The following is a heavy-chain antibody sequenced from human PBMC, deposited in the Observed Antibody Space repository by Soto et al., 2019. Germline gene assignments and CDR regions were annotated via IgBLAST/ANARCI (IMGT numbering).Heavy chain of an antibody. CDR1: VDSITAYY. J-gene: IGHJ6*02. CDR2: IDASGNT. CDR3: ARYSNNWFQTEGMDV. D-gene: IGHD6-13*01. Sequence: SETLSLTCTVSVDSITAYYWIWIRQPAGKGLEWIGRIDASGNTNYNPSLNSRVTMSIDTSKKQFSLKLTSVTAADTAIYYCARYSNNWFQTEGMDVWGQGTTVTVSS. V-gene: IGHV4-4*07.